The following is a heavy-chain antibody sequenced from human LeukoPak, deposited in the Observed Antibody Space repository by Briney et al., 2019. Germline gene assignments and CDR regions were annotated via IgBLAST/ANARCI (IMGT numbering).Heavy chain of an antibody. Sequence: ASVKVSCKASGYTFTGHYIHWVRQAPGQGLEWMGIINPSGGSTSYAQNFQGRVTMTRDTSTSTVYMELSSLRSEDAALYFCATAPGGLGYYFDYWGQGTLVTVSS. V-gene: IGHV1-46*01. J-gene: IGHJ4*02. CDR2: INPSGGST. CDR3: ATAPGGLGYYFDY. CDR1: GYTFTGHY. D-gene: IGHD6-19*01.